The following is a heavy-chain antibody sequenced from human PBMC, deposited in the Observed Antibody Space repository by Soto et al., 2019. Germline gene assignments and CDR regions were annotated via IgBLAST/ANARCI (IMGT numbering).Heavy chain of an antibody. CDR1: GDSITSSDYY. Sequence: PSETLSLTCTVSGDSITSSDYYWGWVRQPPGKGLEWIGYIYYSGSTNYNPSLKSRVTISVDTSKNQFSLKLSSVTAADTAVYYCARGKTTVTPYYFDYWGQGTLVTVSS. CDR2: IYYSGST. V-gene: IGHV4-61*05. CDR3: ARGKTTVTPYYFDY. D-gene: IGHD4-17*01. J-gene: IGHJ4*02.